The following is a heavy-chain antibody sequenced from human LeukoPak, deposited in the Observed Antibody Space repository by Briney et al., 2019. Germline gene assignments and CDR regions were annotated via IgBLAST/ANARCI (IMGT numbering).Heavy chain of an antibody. Sequence: SGGSLRLSCAASGFTFSSNAMSWVRQAPGKGLEWVSVITGNDGRTYYADSVKGRFTISRDNSKNTLSLQMNSLRAEDTAVYYCAKDAVAPGSSGDYFDYWGQGTLVTVSS. V-gene: IGHV3-23*01. CDR1: GFTFSSNA. CDR3: AKDAVAPGSSGDYFDY. CDR2: ITGNDGRT. J-gene: IGHJ4*02. D-gene: IGHD3-10*01.